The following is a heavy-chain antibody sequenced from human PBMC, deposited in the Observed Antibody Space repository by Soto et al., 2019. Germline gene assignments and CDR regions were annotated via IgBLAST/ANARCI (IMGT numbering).Heavy chain of an antibody. V-gene: IGHV4-4*02. J-gene: IGHJ6*02. CDR1: SRSVNIDNW. D-gene: IGHD3-10*01. Sequence: PSETLSLTCDVSSRSVNIDNWWSWVRQPPGEGMEWIGEVHHFGYTSFNPSLKSRVSMSVDISKNQFFLKLNSVTAADTAVYYCARVPIYYYGSGSRHYYYYGMDVWGQGTTVTVSS. CDR3: ARVPIYYYGSGSRHYYYYGMDV. CDR2: VHHFGYT.